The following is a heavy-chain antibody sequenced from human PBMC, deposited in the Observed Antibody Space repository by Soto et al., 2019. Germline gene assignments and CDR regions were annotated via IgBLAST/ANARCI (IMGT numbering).Heavy chain of an antibody. V-gene: IGHV4-31*03. CDR1: GDSMTTVGYY. J-gene: IGHJ4*02. CDR3: TRGDY. Sequence: QVQLQESGPGLVKPSLTLSLTCTVSGDSMTTVGYYWTWIRQHPGQGLEWIGFISYSGSTYYSSSLKGRVAISADTSKNQFSLKLNSVTAADTAVYYCTRGDYWGQGTLVTVSS. CDR2: ISYSGST.